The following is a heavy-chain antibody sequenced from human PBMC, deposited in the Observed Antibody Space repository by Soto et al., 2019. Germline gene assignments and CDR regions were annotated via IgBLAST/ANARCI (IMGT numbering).Heavy chain of an antibody. V-gene: IGHV4-39*01. J-gene: IGHJ3*02. CDR2: IYYSGCT. CDR3: ARRGIRIGSDAFDI. Sequence: SETLSLTCTVSGGSISSSSYYWGWIRQPPGKGLEWIGGIYYSGCTYYNPSLKSRVTISVDTSKNHFSLKLSSVTDADTAVYYCARRGIRIGSDAFDIWGQGTMVTVSS. D-gene: IGHD1-26*01. CDR1: GGSISSSSYY.